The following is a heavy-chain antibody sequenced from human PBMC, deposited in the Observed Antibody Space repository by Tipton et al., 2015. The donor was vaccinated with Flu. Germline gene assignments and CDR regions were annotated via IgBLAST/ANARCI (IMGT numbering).Heavy chain of an antibody. D-gene: IGHD2-2*01. Sequence: TLSLTCAVSGGSISSSNWWSWVRQPPGKGLEWIGEIYHSGGTNYNPSPKSRVTISVDKSKNQFSLKLSSVTAADTAVYYCARHNYCNSTSCRKPNFDYWGQGTLVTVSS. J-gene: IGHJ4*02. CDR2: IYHSGGT. CDR3: ARHNYCNSTSCRKPNFDY. CDR1: GGSISSSNW. V-gene: IGHV4-4*02.